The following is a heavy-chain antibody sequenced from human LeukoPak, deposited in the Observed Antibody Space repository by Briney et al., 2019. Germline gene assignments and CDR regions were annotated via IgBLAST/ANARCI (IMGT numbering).Heavy chain of an antibody. Sequence: SQTLSLTCTVSGGSISSGSYYWSWIRQPAGKGLEWIGRIYTSGSTNYNPSLKSRVTISVDTSKNQFSLKLSSVTAADTAVYYCATTVVIDAFDIWGQGTMVTVSS. V-gene: IGHV4-61*02. CDR3: ATTVVIDAFDI. J-gene: IGHJ3*02. CDR1: GGSISSGSYY. D-gene: IGHD2-15*01. CDR2: IYTSGST.